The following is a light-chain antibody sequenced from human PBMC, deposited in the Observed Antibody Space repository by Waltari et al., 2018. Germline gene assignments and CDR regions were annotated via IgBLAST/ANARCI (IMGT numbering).Light chain of an antibody. CDR2: AAS. CDR3: QQSYSTPWT. CDR1: QSISSY. Sequence: DIQMTQSPSSLSPSVGDRVTITCRASQSISSYLNCYQQKPGKAPKLLIYAASSLQSGVPSRFSGSGSGTDFTLTISSLQPEDFATYYCQQSYSTPWTFGQGTKVEIK. V-gene: IGKV1-39*01. J-gene: IGKJ1*01.